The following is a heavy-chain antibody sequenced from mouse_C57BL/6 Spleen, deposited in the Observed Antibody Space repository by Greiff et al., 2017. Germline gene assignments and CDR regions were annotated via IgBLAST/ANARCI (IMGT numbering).Heavy chain of an antibody. D-gene: IGHD1-1*01. CDR3: ARGGREWAYFDV. CDR1: GYAFSSSW. CDR2: IYPGDGDT. Sequence: VQLQQSGPELVKPGASVRISCKASGYAFSSSWLNWVRQRPGKGLEWIGRIYPGDGDTNYNGKFKGKATLTADKSSSTAYMQLSSLTSEDSAVYFSARGGREWAYFDVWTTWPTATVSS. V-gene: IGHV1-82*01. J-gene: IGHJ1*03.